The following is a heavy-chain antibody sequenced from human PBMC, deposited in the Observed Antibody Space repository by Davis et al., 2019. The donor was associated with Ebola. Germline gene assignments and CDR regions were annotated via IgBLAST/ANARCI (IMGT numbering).Heavy chain of an antibody. CDR3: AKDLATMGAFDY. Sequence: GESLKISCAASGFTFSSYGMHWVRQAPGKGLEWVGFIRYDGSNKYYADSVKGRFTISRDKFKNTLYLQKNSLRAEDTAVYYCAKDLATMGAFDYWGQGTLVTVSS. D-gene: IGHD4/OR15-4a*01. J-gene: IGHJ4*02. V-gene: IGHV3-30*02. CDR2: IRYDGSNK. CDR1: GFTFSSYG.